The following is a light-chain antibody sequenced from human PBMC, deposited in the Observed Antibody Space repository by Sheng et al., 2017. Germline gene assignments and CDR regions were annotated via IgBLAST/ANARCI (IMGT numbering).Light chain of an antibody. Sequence: QSALTQPASVSGSPGQSISISCTGTSSDVGYYNFVSWYQQHPGKAPKLMIYAVSNRPSGVSDRFSGPKSGNTASLTISGLQAEDEADYYCSSFSTNRIPVFGGGTKLTVL. CDR3: SSFSTNRIPV. V-gene: IGLV2-14*01. J-gene: IGLJ3*02. CDR2: AVS. CDR1: SSDVGYYNF.